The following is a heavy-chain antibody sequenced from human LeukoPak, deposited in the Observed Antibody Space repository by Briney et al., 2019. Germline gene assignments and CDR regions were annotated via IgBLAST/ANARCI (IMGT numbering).Heavy chain of an antibody. CDR2: IYFDGNTI. Sequence: PGRSLRLSCAASGIIFSTYGMHWVRQAPGKGLEWVAIIYFDGNTIYYADSVKGRFTISRDNSKNTLYLQMNGLRAEDTAVYYCARDLRKNSYFDYWGQGTLVTVSS. CDR3: ARDLRKNSYFDY. J-gene: IGHJ4*02. CDR1: GIIFSTYG. D-gene: IGHD1-7*01. V-gene: IGHV3-33*08.